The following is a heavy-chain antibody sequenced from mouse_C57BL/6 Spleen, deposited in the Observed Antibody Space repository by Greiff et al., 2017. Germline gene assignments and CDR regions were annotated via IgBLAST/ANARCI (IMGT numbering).Heavy chain of an antibody. V-gene: IGHV2-2*01. CDR1: GFSLTSYG. CDR2: IWSGGST. D-gene: IGHD2-4*01. J-gene: IGHJ3*01. CDR3: ARDYDGRPWFAY. Sequence: QVQLQQSGPGLVQPSQSLSITCTVSGFSLTSYGVHWVRQSPGKGLEWLGVIWSGGSTDYNAAFISRRSISKDNSKSQVFFKMNSLQADDTAIYYCARDYDGRPWFAYWGQGTLVTVSA.